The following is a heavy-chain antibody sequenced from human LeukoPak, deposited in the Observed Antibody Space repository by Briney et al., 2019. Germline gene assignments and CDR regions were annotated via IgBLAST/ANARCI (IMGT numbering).Heavy chain of an antibody. J-gene: IGHJ3*02. Sequence: PSETLSLTCTVSGGSISSYYWSWIRQPPGKGLEWIGYIYYSGSTNYNPSLKSRVTISVDTSKNQFSLKLNSVTAADTAMYYCARSSGRWPNYAFDIWGQGTMVTVSS. CDR3: ARSSGRWPNYAFDI. D-gene: IGHD5-24*01. CDR1: GGSISSYY. V-gene: IGHV4-59*08. CDR2: IYYSGST.